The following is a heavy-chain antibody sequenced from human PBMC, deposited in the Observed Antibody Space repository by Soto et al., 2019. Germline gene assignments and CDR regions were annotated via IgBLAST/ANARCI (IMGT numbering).Heavy chain of an antibody. CDR2: IYYSGST. Sequence: PSETLSLTCTVSGGSISSGGYYWSWIRQHPGKGLEWIGYIYYSGSTYYNPSLKSRVTISVDTSKNQFSLKLSSVTAADTAVYYCARSPKPRRRYCSSTSCYIPNYYYGMDVWGQGTTVTVSS. D-gene: IGHD2-2*02. V-gene: IGHV4-31*03. CDR3: ARSPKPRRRYCSSTSCYIPNYYYGMDV. CDR1: GGSISSGGYY. J-gene: IGHJ6*02.